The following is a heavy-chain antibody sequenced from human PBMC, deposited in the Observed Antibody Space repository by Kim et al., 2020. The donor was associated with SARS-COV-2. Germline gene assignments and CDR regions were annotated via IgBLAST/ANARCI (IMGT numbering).Heavy chain of an antibody. Sequence: SETLSLTCTVSGDSISSYYWSWIRQPPGKGLEWIGYIYYSGSTNYNPSLKSRVTISVDTSKNQFSLKLSSVTAADTAVYYCARAVRITIFGVVSHFDYWGQGTLVTVSS. CDR3: ARAVRITIFGVVSHFDY. D-gene: IGHD3-3*01. J-gene: IGHJ4*02. V-gene: IGHV4-59*13. CDR2: IYYSGST. CDR1: GDSISSYY.